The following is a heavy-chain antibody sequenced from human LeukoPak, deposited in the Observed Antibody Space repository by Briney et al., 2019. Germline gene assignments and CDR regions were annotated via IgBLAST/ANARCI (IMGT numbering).Heavy chain of an antibody. V-gene: IGHV4-34*01. Sequence: PSEPLSLPCAVYGGSFSGYYWSWIRQPPGKGLEWIGEINHSGSTYYNPSLKSRVTISVDTSKNQFSLKLSSVTAADTAVYYCARATLDSSGYYTPSCYFDYWGQGTLVTVSS. CDR1: GGSFSGYY. CDR2: INHSGST. D-gene: IGHD3-22*01. CDR3: ARATLDSSGYYTPSCYFDY. J-gene: IGHJ4*02.